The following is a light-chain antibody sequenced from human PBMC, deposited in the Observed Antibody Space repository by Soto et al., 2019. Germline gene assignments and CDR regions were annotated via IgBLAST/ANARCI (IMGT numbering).Light chain of an antibody. CDR3: SSYTTSITLVV. J-gene: IGLJ3*02. V-gene: IGLV2-14*01. CDR1: SSDIGNYDY. Sequence: QSALTQPASVSGSPGQSITISCTGTSSDIGNYDYVSWYQQHPGKAPKLVIYGVSHRPSGVGNRFSGSKSGNTASLTISGLQAEDEADYYCSSYTTSITLVVFGGGTKVTVL. CDR2: GVS.